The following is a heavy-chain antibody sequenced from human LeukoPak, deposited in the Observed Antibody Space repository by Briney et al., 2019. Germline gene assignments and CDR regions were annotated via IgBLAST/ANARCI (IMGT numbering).Heavy chain of an antibody. Sequence: GASVKVSRKASGYIFTGYYMHWVRQAPGQGLEWMGWINPNSGGTNYAQKFQGRVTMTRDTSISTAYVELSRLRSDDTAVYYCARVWGQWLVGYFDYWGQGTLVTVSS. D-gene: IGHD6-19*01. J-gene: IGHJ4*02. CDR1: GYIFTGYY. CDR2: INPNSGGT. CDR3: ARVWGQWLVGYFDY. V-gene: IGHV1-2*02.